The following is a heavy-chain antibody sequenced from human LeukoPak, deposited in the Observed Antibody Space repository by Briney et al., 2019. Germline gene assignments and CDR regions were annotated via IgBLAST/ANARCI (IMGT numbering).Heavy chain of an antibody. D-gene: IGHD5-24*01. CDR1: GATISNTH. CDR2: ISAGGPP. CDR3: ARGPLITGITD. V-gene: IGHV3-53*01. J-gene: IGHJ4*01. Sequence: GSPRLSSAATGATISNTHTSWDRHPPGKRTLPIQDISAGGPPCSAVSPKARFAISRNDSKTRLFREMNSLSAEDTAVYHCARGPLITGITDWGQGTLVSVSS.